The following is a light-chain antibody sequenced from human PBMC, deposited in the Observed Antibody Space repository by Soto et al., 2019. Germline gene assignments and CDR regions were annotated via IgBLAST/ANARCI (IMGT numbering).Light chain of an antibody. V-gene: IGKV3-11*01. CDR1: QSFRGL. J-gene: IGKJ5*01. CDR3: QQRHMWPIT. CDR2: DAY. Sequence: VVLTQSPVTLTLSPGERATLSFRASQSFRGLLAWYQQKPGQAPRLLIYDAYNRASGIPPRFSGSGSGTDFTLTISSLEPEDSAVYYCQQRHMWPITFGQGTRLEV.